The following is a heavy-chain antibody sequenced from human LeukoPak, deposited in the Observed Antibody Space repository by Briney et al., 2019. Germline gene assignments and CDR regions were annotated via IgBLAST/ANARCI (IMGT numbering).Heavy chain of an antibody. CDR2: IYTSGST. D-gene: IGHD5-12*01. V-gene: IGHV4-4*07. Sequence: SETLSLTCTVSGGSISSYYWSWIRQPAGKGLEWIGRIYTSGSTNYNPSLKSRVTMSVDTSKNQFSLKLSSVTAADTAVYYCAKGAYDYIEMGYFDYWGQGTLVTVSS. CDR1: GGSISSYY. J-gene: IGHJ4*02. CDR3: AKGAYDYIEMGYFDY.